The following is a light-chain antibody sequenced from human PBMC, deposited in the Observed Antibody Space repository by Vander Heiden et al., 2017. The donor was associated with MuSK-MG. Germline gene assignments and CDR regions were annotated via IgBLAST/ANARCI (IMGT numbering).Light chain of an antibody. Sequence: DIQMTQSPSSLSASVGDRVTITCRASQSISSYLNWYQQKPGKVPKLLIHAASSLLSGVPSRFSGSGSGTDFTLTISSLQPEDFATFYCLQSYSTPLTFGAGTKVEIK. J-gene: IGKJ4*01. CDR3: LQSYSTPLT. V-gene: IGKV1-39*01. CDR1: QSISSY. CDR2: AAS.